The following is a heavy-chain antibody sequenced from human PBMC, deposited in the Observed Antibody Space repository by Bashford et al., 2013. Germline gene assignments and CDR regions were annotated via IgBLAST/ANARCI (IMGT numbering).Heavy chain of an antibody. CDR1: GYTFTDYY. J-gene: IGHJ3*01. V-gene: IGHV1-2*02. Sequence: ASVKVSCKASGYTFTDYYMHWVRQAPGQGLEWMGWINPNPNSGATKYAQKFQGRVTMTRDTSISTAYMELSRLRSDDTAVYYCARDGPVVGVWNAFDVWGKGKWSPSPQ. CDR3: ARDGPVVGVWNAFDV. CDR2: INPNPNSGAT. D-gene: IGHD1-26*01.